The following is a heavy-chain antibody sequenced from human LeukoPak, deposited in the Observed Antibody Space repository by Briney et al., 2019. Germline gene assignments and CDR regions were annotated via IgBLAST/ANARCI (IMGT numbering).Heavy chain of an antibody. V-gene: IGHV3-48*04. D-gene: IGHD3-9*01. Sequence: GGSLRLSCAASGFTFSSYSMNWVRQAPGKGLEWVSYISSSSSTIYYADSVKGRFTISRDNAKNSLYLRMNSLRAEDTAVYYCARGGRYFDWLLIYWGQGTLVTVSS. CDR2: ISSSSSTI. J-gene: IGHJ4*02. CDR3: ARGGRYFDWLLIY. CDR1: GFTFSSYS.